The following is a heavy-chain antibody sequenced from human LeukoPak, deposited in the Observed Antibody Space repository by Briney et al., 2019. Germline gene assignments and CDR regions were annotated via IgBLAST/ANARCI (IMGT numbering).Heavy chain of an antibody. CDR2: ITTSSHYK. Sequence: PGGFLRLSCAASGFTFSAYTMRWVRHAPGKALEWVSSITTSSHYKYYADSLRGRLTISRDNAKNSLFLQMNSLRGDDTAVYYCARDPAATPLDYWGQGILVTVSS. D-gene: IGHD6-13*01. J-gene: IGHJ4*02. V-gene: IGHV3-21*01. CDR1: GFTFSAYT. CDR3: ARDPAATPLDY.